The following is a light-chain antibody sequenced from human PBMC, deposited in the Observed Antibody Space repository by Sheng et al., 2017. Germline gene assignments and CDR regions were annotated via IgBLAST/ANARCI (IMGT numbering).Light chain of an antibody. CDR1: QSVSSGY. CDR2: DAS. V-gene: IGKV3-20*01. CDR3: QCYDCSPRM. J-gene: IGKJ1*01. Sequence: EIVLTQSPGTLSLSPGERATLSCRASQSVSSGYLAWYQQKPGQAPRLLIYDASSRATGIPDRFTGSGSGTDFTLTISRLEPEDFAVYYCQCYDCSPRMFGQGTKGG.